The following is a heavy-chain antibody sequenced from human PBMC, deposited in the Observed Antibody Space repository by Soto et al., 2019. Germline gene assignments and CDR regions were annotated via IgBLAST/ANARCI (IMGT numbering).Heavy chain of an antibody. CDR3: ARSYKYCSGGSCYFRGGTTGPYGMDV. CDR1: GYTFTSYG. CDR2: ISAYNGNT. J-gene: IGHJ6*02. V-gene: IGHV1-18*01. D-gene: IGHD2-15*01. Sequence: QVQLVQSGAEVKKPGASVKVSCKASGYTFTSYGISWVRQAPGQGLEWMGWISAYNGNTNYAQKLQGRVTMTTDTSTSTAYMELRSLRSDDTAVYYCARSYKYCSGGSCYFRGGTTGPYGMDVWGQGTTVTVSS.